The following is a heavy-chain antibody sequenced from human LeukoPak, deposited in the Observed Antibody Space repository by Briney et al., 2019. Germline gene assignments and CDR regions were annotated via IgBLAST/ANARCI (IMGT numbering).Heavy chain of an antibody. D-gene: IGHD6-19*01. Sequence: ASVKVSCKASGYTFTGYYMHWVRQAPGQGLEWMGWINPNSGGTNYAQKFQGRVTMTRDTSISTAYMELSRLRSDDTAVYYCARAGYSSGWYLPYWGQGTLVTVSS. CDR3: ARAGYSSGWYLPY. CDR1: GYTFTGYY. V-gene: IGHV1-2*02. CDR2: INPNSGGT. J-gene: IGHJ4*02.